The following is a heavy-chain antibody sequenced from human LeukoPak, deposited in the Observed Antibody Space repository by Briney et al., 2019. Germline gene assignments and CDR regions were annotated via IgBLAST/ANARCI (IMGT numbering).Heavy chain of an antibody. J-gene: IGHJ6*03. D-gene: IGHD3-22*01. CDR2: ISGSSSDI. Sequence: GGSLRLSCTGSAFTFSSYSMNWVRQAPGKGLEWVSSISGSSSDIYYADSVKGRFTISRDNAKNSLYLQMNSLRAEDTAVYYCASATLYDSSGYYYYYYYYMDVWGKGTTVTVSS. CDR1: AFTFSSYS. CDR3: ASATLYDSSGYYYYYYYYMDV. V-gene: IGHV3-21*01.